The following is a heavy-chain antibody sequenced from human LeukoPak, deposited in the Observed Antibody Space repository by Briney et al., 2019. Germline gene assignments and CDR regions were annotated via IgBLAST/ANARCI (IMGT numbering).Heavy chain of an antibody. D-gene: IGHD6-19*01. CDR3: ARDGPSYSSGPA. CDR2: IYYRWST. J-gene: IGHJ5*02. CDR1: VGSISSYY. V-gene: IGHV4-59*01. Sequence: SSEALSLTCTVSVGSISSYYWSWIRQPPGKGLEWIGYIYYRWSTNYTPSLKSRVTISVETSKSQLSLKLSSVTAAETALYYCARDGPSYSSGPAWGEGTLVTVSS.